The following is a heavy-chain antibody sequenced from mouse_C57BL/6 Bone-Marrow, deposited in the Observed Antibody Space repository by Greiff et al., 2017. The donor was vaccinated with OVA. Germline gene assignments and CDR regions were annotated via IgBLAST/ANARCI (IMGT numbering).Heavy chain of an antibody. V-gene: IGHV5-4*03. CDR1: GFTFSSYA. CDR3: AGSIPYYFDY. CDR2: ISDGGSYT. Sequence: EVMLVESGGGLVKPGGSLKLSCAASGFTFSSYAMSWVRQTPEKRLEWVATISDGGSYTYYPDNVKGRFTISRDKAKNNLYLQMSHLKSEDTAMYYCAGSIPYYFDYWGQGTTLTVSS. D-gene: IGHD2-3*01. J-gene: IGHJ2*01.